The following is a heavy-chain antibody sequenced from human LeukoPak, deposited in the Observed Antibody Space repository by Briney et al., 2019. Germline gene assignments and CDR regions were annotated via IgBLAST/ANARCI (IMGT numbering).Heavy chain of an antibody. CDR1: GGTFSSYA. V-gene: IGHV1-69*06. Sequence: ASVKVSCKASGGTFSSYAISWVRQAPGQGLEWMGGIIPIFSTANYAQKFQGRVTITADKSTSTAYMELSSLRSEDTAVYYCAKASMVRGVNPGWFDPWGQGTLVTVSS. CDR2: IIPIFSTA. D-gene: IGHD3-10*01. CDR3: AKASMVRGVNPGWFDP. J-gene: IGHJ5*02.